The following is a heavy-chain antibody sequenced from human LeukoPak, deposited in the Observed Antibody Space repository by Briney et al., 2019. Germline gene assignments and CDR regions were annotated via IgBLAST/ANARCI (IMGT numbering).Heavy chain of an antibody. CDR3: VRLYDYPPPYFDY. V-gene: IGHV4-39*01. CDR1: GGSISSSSYY. CDR2: IYYSGST. Sequence: KPSETLSLTCTVSGGSISSSSYYWGWIRQPPGKGLEWIGSIYYSGSTYYNPSLKSRVTISVDTSKNQFSLKLSSVTAADTAVYYCVRLYDYPPPYFDYWGQGTLVTVSS. J-gene: IGHJ4*02. D-gene: IGHD3-16*01.